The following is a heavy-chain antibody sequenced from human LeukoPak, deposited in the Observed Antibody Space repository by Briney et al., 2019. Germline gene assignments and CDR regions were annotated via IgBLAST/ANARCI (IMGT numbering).Heavy chain of an antibody. D-gene: IGHD6-13*01. CDR2: ISAYNGNT. CDR1: GYTFTSYG. J-gene: IGHJ5*02. Sequence: ASVKVSCKASGYTFTSYGISWVRQAPGQGLEWMGWISAYNGNTNYAQKLQGRVTMTTDTSTSTAYMELSSLRSEDTAVYYCARDRYSSSWTKWFDPWGQGTLVTVSS. CDR3: ARDRYSSSWTKWFDP. V-gene: IGHV1-18*01.